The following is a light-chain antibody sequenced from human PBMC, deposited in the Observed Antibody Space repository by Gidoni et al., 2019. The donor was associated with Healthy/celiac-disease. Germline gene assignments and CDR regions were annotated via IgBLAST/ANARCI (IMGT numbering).Light chain of an antibody. V-gene: IGKV3-15*01. J-gene: IGKJ1*01. CDR3: QQYNNWPRT. Sequence: EIVMTQSPATRSVSPGERATLSCRASQSVSSNLAWYQQKPGQAPRLLIDGASTRATGIPARFSGSGSGTEFTRTISSLQSEDYAVYYCQQYNNWPRTFGQGTKVEIK. CDR2: GAS. CDR1: QSVSSN.